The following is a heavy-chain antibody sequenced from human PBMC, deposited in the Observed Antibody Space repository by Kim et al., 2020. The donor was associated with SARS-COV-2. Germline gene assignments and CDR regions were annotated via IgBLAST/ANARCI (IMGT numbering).Heavy chain of an antibody. CDR2: IDPSDSYT. CDR3: ARYVFGYYGSGSSLSREDYYYYGMDV. CDR1: GYSFTSYW. Sequence: GESLKISCKGSGYSFTSYWISWVRQMPGKGLEWMGRIDPSDSYTNYSPSFQGHVTISADKSISTAYLQWSSLKASDTAMYYCARYVFGYYGSGSSLSREDYYYYGMDVWGQGTTVTVSS. J-gene: IGHJ6*02. V-gene: IGHV5-10-1*01. D-gene: IGHD3-10*01.